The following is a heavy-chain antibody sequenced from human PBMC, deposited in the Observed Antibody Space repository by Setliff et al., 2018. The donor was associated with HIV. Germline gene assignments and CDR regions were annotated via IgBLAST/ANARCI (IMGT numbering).Heavy chain of an antibody. CDR1: GFSLTTNGRG. CDR3: AHRLKLPEYGDSDYFDY. J-gene: IGHJ4*02. Sequence: SGPTLVNPTHALTLTCTLSGFSLTTNGRGVGWIRQPPGKALEWLALIYWNDDKFYSPSLKSRLTITKDTSKNQVVLTMTNMDPVDTATYYCAHRLKLPEYGDSDYFDYWGQGILVTVSS. D-gene: IGHD4-17*01. V-gene: IGHV2-5*01. CDR2: IYWNDDK.